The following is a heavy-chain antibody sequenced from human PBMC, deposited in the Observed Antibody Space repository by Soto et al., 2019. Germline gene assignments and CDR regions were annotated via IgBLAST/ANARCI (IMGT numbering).Heavy chain of an antibody. V-gene: IGHV5-51*01. D-gene: IGHD5-18*01. Sequence: PGESVKISCRGSGYSFTIYWIGWVRQMPGKGLEWMGIIYPGDSDTRYSPSFQGQVTISADKSISTAYLQWSSLKASDTAMYYCARLPYYYYYGMDVWGQGTTVTVSS. J-gene: IGHJ6*02. CDR2: IYPGDSDT. CDR1: GYSFTIYW. CDR3: ARLPYYYYYGMDV.